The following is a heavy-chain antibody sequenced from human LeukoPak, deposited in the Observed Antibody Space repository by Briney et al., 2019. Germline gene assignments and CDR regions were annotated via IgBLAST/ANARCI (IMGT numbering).Heavy chain of an antibody. D-gene: IGHD3-22*01. CDR1: GYTFTAYY. V-gene: IGHV1-2*02. J-gene: IGHJ4*02. CDR2: INPNSGGT. CDR3: ARRCDTSSYYTYYFDY. Sequence: GASVKVSCKASGYTFTAYYIHWVRQAPGQGLEWMGWINPNSGGTNYAQKFQGRVTMTRDTSISTANMELSRLRSDDTAVYFCARRCDTSSYYTYYFDYWGQGTLVTVSS.